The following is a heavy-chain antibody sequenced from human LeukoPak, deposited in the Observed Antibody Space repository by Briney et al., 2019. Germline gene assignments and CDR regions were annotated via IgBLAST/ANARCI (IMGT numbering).Heavy chain of an antibody. CDR2: IRYDGSNK. V-gene: IGHV3-30*02. CDR3: VRERYHGSGAPKFDY. D-gene: IGHD3-10*01. J-gene: IGHJ4*02. Sequence: GGSLRLSCAASGFTFSTYAMHWVRQAPGKGLEWVAFIRYDGSNKYYADSVKGRFTISRDNSKNTLYLQMNSLRAEDTAVYYCVRERYHGSGAPKFDYWGQGTRVTVSS. CDR1: GFTFSTYA.